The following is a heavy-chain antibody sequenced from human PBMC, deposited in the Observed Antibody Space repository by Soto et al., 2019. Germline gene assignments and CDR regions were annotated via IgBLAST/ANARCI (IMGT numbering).Heavy chain of an antibody. V-gene: IGHV1-8*01. CDR1: GYTFTSYD. CDR2: MNPNTGNS. Sequence: QVQLVQSGAEVRKPGASVKVSCEASGYTFTSYDIYWVRQATGQGLEWMGWMNPNTGNSGSAQKFQGRVTMTSDTSIRTAHMELSSLRSEDRAVYYCARRAETNGWNGFGADKYYFDFWGQGTLVTVSS. CDR3: ARRAETNGWNGFGADKYYFDF. D-gene: IGHD1-1*01. J-gene: IGHJ4*02.